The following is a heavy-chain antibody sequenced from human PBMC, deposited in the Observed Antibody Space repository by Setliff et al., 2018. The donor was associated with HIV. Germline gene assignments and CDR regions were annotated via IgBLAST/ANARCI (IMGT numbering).Heavy chain of an antibody. D-gene: IGHD3-22*01. CDR1: GVSISTYY. J-gene: IGHJ4*02. Sequence: PSETLSLTCTVSGVSISTYYWIWIRQSPGKGLEWIGYIYSSASTNSNPSLSSRVSTSVDTSKSQFSLKLTSVTAADTAVYYCARWPPHRSSDYDQEYYFDYWGQGTLVTVSS. CDR3: ARWPPHRSSDYDQEYYFDY. V-gene: IGHV4-4*09. CDR2: IYSSAST.